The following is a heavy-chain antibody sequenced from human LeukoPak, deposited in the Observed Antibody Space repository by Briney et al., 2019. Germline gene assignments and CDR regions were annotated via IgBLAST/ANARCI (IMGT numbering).Heavy chain of an antibody. CDR1: GGSISSSSSY. CDR2: IYYSGST. D-gene: IGHD3-10*01. J-gene: IGHJ4*02. V-gene: IGHV4-39*07. Sequence: PSETLSLTCSVSGGSISSSSSYWGWIRQPPGKGLEWITSIYYSGSTYYNPSLKSRVTISVDTSKNQFSLKLSSVTAADTAVYYCARGTPPYYYGSGSYFRYWGQGTLVTVSS. CDR3: ARGTPPYYYGSGSYFRY.